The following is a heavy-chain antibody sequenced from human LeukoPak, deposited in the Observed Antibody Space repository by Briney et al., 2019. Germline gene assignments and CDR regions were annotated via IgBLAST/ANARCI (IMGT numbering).Heavy chain of an antibody. D-gene: IGHD3-22*01. Sequence: GGSLRLSCAASGFTFSNYAMNWVRQAPGKGLEWASGISGSSGGTYYADSVKGRFTISRDNSKNTVYLQMNSLRAEDTAIYYCAKKTPYYYDITGYSLEDWGQGTLVTVSS. V-gene: IGHV3-23*01. J-gene: IGHJ4*02. CDR2: ISGSSGGT. CDR3: AKKTPYYYDITGYSLED. CDR1: GFTFSNYA.